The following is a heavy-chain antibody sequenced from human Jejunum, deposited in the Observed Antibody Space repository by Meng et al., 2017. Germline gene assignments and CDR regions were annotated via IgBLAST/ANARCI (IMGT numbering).Heavy chain of an antibody. J-gene: IGHJ4*02. V-gene: IGHV7-4-1*02. D-gene: IGHD1-26*01. CDR1: EYTFTRYG. Sequence: EELVQAGSEMKTSWASGKASCTDSEYTFTRYGMNWVRQTPGQGLKWMGWINTNTGNPTYAQGFTGRFVFSLDTSVSTAYLQISSLKAEDTAMYYCAREASAGYWGQGTLVTVSS. CDR2: INTNTGNP. CDR3: AREASAGY.